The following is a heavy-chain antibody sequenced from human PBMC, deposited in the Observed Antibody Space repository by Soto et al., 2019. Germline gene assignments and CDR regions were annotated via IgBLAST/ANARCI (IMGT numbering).Heavy chain of an antibody. V-gene: IGHV4-4*02. CDR2: IYHGGTI. J-gene: IGHJ4*02. CDR1: GGSISNDDW. Sequence: QVQLQESGPGLVKPSETLSLTCTVSGGSISNDDWWTWVRQPPGKGLEWIGEIYHGGTINYSPSLKSRVTISLDKSKTQFSLKLSSVTAADTAVYYCARDHHFSSSWGFDYWGQGTLVTVSS. D-gene: IGHD6-13*01. CDR3: ARDHHFSSSWGFDY.